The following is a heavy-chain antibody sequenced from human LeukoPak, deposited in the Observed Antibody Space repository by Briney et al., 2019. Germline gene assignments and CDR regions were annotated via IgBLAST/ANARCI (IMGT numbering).Heavy chain of an antibody. CDR1: GFNFTSYW. Sequence: GESLKISRKGSGFNFTSYWIGRVRPMPGKGLEWMGIIYPGDSDTRYSPSFQGQVTISADKSISTAYLQLSSLKASDTAMYYCARPAGTFQARLFDAFDIWGQGTMVTVSS. CDR2: IYPGDSDT. D-gene: IGHD6-19*01. CDR3: ARPAGTFQARLFDAFDI. J-gene: IGHJ3*02. V-gene: IGHV5-51*01.